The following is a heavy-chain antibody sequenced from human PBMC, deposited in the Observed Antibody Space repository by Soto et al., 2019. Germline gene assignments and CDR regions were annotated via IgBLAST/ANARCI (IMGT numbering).Heavy chain of an antibody. CDR1: GFTFSSYS. CDR3: ARKKEMATIND. D-gene: IGHD5-12*01. Sequence: EVQLVESGGGLVKPGGSLRLSCAASGFTFSSYSMNWVRQAPGKGLEWVSSISSSSSYIYYADSVKGRFTISRDNAKNSLYLKMNSLRAEDTAVYYCARKKEMATINDWGQGTLVTVSS. CDR2: ISSSSSYI. V-gene: IGHV3-21*01. J-gene: IGHJ4*02.